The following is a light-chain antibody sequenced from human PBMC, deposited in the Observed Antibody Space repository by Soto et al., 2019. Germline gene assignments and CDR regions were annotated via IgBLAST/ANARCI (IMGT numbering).Light chain of an antibody. V-gene: IGKV2-28*01. Sequence: DIVMTQSPLSLPVTPGEPASISCRSSQSLLHSSGYYYLDWYLQRQRQSPQLLICLGSDRASGVPDRVSGSESGTDFTLKSSRLEADDVGVYYGVHRLQTPWTFAQGTKMEI. CDR2: LGS. J-gene: IGKJ1*01. CDR3: VHRLQTPWT. CDR1: QSLLHSSGYYY.